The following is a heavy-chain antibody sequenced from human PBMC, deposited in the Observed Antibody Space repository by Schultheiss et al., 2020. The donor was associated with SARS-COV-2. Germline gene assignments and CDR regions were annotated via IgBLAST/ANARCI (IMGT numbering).Heavy chain of an antibody. J-gene: IGHJ4*02. V-gene: IGHV4-4*02. CDR1: GGSISNSNW. CDR3: ARTGGDCYPCVDY. Sequence: SETLSLTCAVSGGSISNSNWWNWVRQPPGKGLEWIGEIYHSGSTNYIPSLKSRVTISVDKSKNQFSLKLSFVTAADTAVYYCARTGGDCYPCVDYWGQGTLVTVSS. CDR2: IYHSGST. D-gene: IGHD2-21*02.